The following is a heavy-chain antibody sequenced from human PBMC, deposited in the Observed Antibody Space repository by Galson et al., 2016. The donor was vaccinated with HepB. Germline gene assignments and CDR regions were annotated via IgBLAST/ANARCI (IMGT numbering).Heavy chain of an antibody. CDR3: ARDTSVYDFPFDI. V-gene: IGHV3-48*02. J-gene: IGHJ3*02. D-gene: IGHD2-8*01. CDR2: ISGSTRTI. Sequence: SLRLSCAASGFTFSDYSMNWVRQAPGKGLEWISYISGSTRTIYYADSVKGRFTISRDNANNSLYLQMNSLRDEDTAVYYCARDTSVYDFPFDIWGQGTMVTVSS. CDR1: GFTFSDYS.